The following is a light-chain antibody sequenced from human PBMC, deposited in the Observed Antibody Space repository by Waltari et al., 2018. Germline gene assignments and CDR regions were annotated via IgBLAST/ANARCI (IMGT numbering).Light chain of an antibody. CDR2: RAS. CDR3: QQRSSWPRT. V-gene: IGKV3-11*01. J-gene: IGKJ1*01. Sequence: EIVLTQSPATLSLSPGERATLSCRASQSVSYSLAWYQQKPGQTPRLLIYRASNRATGIPARFSGSGSGSDFTLTISSLEPEDFAVYYCQQRSSWPRTFGQGTKVEIK. CDR1: QSVSYS.